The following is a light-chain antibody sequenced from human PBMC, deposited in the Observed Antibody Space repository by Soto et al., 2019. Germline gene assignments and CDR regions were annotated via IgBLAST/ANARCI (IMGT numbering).Light chain of an antibody. V-gene: IGKV2-30*01. J-gene: IGKJ2*01. CDR1: RSLVYSDGNSY. Sequence: DVVMTQSPLSLPVTLGQPASISCRASRSLVYSDGNSYLSWYHQRPGQSPRRLIYTTSNRASGVPARFIGSGSGTDFTLEISRVEAEDIGIYYCMQGTHWPPYTFGQGTKLEIK. CDR2: TTS. CDR3: MQGTHWPPYT.